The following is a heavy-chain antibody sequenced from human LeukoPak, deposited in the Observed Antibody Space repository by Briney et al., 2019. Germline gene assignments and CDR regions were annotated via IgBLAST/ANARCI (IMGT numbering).Heavy chain of an antibody. CDR2: ISGSGGST. J-gene: IGHJ3*02. V-gene: IGHV3-23*01. Sequence: GGSLRLSCAASGFTFSSYAMSWVRQAPGKGLEWVSAISGSGGSTYYADSVKGRFTISRDNAKNTLYLQMNSLRAEDTAVYYCARFNYGPDGFDIWGQGTMVTVSS. D-gene: IGHD4-17*01. CDR3: ARFNYGPDGFDI. CDR1: GFTFSSYA.